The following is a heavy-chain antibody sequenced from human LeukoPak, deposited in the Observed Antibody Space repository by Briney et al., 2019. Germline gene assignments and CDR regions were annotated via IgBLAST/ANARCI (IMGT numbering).Heavy chain of an antibody. CDR2: ISGSGDTT. Sequence: GGSLRLSCTASGFTFGDYAMSWVRQAPGQGLEWVSAISGSGDTTYYADSVKGRFIISRDNSKNTLFLQMNSLRAEDTAVYYCAKDDDGDYGFYWGQGTLVTVSS. CDR1: GFTFGDYA. D-gene: IGHD4-17*01. CDR3: AKDDDGDYGFY. V-gene: IGHV3-23*01. J-gene: IGHJ4*02.